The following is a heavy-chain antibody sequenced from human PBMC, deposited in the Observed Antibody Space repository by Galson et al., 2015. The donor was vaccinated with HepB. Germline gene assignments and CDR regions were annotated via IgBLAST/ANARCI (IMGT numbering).Heavy chain of an antibody. D-gene: IGHD2-15*01. V-gene: IGHV1-18*04. J-gene: IGHJ4*02. CDR1: GYTFTSYG. CDR2: ISAYNGNT. Sequence: SVKVSCKASGYTFTSYGISWVRQAPGQGLEWMGWISAYNGNTNYAQKLQGRVTMSTDTSTSTAYMELRSLRSDDTAVYYCARGIVARSGGSCYLDYWGQGTLVTVSS. CDR3: ARGIVARSGGSCYLDY.